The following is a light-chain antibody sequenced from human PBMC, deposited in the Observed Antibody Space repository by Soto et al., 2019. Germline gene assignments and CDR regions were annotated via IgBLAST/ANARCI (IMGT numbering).Light chain of an antibody. CDR2: EVT. Sequence: QSALTQPASVSGSPGQSITISCTGTSSDIGSYNYVSWYQHYPGKAPRLLIYEVTNRTSGVSNRFSGSKSGNTASLTISGLQAEDDADYYCCSYRSSRTWVFGGGTKLTVL. CDR3: CSYRSSRTWV. V-gene: IGLV2-14*01. J-gene: IGLJ3*02. CDR1: SSDIGSYNY.